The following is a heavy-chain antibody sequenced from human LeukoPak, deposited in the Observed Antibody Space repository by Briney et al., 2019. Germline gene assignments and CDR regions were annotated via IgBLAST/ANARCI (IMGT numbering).Heavy chain of an antibody. CDR1: GGSISSADYY. V-gene: IGHV4-30-4*01. CDR2: IYYSGSS. CDR3: ASLYGSGSYYPADY. Sequence: SETLSLTCTVSGGSISSADYYWSWIRHHPGKGLEWLGYIYYSGSSYYDPSLKSRVTISPDTSQNQTSLKLSSVTAADTAVYYRASLYGSGSYYPADYWGQGTLVTVSS. J-gene: IGHJ4*02. D-gene: IGHD3-10*01.